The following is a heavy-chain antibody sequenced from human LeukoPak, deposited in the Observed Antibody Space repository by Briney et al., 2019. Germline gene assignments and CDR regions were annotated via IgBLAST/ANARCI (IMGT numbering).Heavy chain of an antibody. CDR3: ARGPYYYGSGSYYSYYYYMDV. J-gene: IGHJ6*03. Sequence: SETLSLTCTVSGGSISSFYWSWIRQPAGKGLEWIGRIYTSGSTNYNPSLKSRVTMSVDASKNQFSLKLSSVTAADTAVYYCARGPYYYGSGSYYSYYYYMDVWGKGTTVTISS. D-gene: IGHD3-10*01. CDR1: GGSISSFY. CDR2: IYTSGST. V-gene: IGHV4-4*07.